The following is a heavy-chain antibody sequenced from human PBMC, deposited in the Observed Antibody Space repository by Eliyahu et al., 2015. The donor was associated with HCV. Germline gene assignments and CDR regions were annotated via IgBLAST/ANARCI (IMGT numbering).Heavy chain of an antibody. J-gene: IGHJ4*02. Sequence: QVQLVQSGAEVKKPGASVKVSCKASGYTFTDFHLHWVRQASGQGLEWVGPVNPDNGGTDYAQTFQGRVTMTRDAANTTVYMELSRLTSDDTAAYYCARASSTTAAWSYHFHSWGQGTLVTVS. CDR1: GYTFTDFH. V-gene: IGHV1-2*06. CDR2: VNPDNGGT. D-gene: IGHD1-14*01. CDR3: ARASSTTAAWSYHFHS.